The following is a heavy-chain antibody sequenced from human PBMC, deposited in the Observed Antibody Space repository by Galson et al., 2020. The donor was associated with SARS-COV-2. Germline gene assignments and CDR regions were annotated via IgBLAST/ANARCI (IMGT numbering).Heavy chain of an antibody. Sequence: SGPTLVKPTQTLTLTCTFSGFSLSTSGMCVSWIRQPPGKALEWLALIDWDDDKYYITSLKTRLTISKDTSKNQVVLTMTNMDPVDIATYYCEQMRVEITTSRLGEYDYYGMDVRGQGATVTISS. D-gene: IGHD4-4*01. CDR1: GFSLSTSGMC. J-gene: IGHJ6*01. CDR2: IDWDDDK. V-gene: IGHV2-70*01. CDR3: EQMRVEITTSRLGEYDYYGMDV.